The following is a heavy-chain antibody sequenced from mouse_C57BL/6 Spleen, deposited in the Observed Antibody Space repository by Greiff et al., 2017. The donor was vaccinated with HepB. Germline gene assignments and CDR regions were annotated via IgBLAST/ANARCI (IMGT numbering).Heavy chain of an antibody. D-gene: IGHD1-1*01. V-gene: IGHV1-64*01. CDR3: AGRCGSSRDFDY. Sequence: VQLQQPGAELVKPGASVKLSCKASGYTFTSYWMHWVKQSPGQGLEWIGMIHPSSGSTNYNEKFKSNSTLTVDKTTSTAYMQLSSLTSEDAAVYYCAGRCGSSRDFDYWGQGTTLTVSS. CDR1: GYTFTSYW. J-gene: IGHJ2*01. CDR2: IHPSSGST.